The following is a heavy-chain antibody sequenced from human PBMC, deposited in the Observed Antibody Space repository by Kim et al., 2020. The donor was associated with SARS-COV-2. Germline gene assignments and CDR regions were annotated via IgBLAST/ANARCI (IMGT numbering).Heavy chain of an antibody. J-gene: IGHJ6*02. CDR3: ARDQAGCTSCYGYGMDV. Sequence: SVKVSCKASGGTFSSYAISWVRQAPGQGLEWMGGIIPIFGTANYAQKFQGRVTITADESTSTAYMELSSLRSEDTAVYYCARDQAGCTSCYGYGMDVWGQGTTVTVSS. CDR2: IIPIFGTA. D-gene: IGHD2-2*01. V-gene: IGHV1-69*13. CDR1: GGTFSSYA.